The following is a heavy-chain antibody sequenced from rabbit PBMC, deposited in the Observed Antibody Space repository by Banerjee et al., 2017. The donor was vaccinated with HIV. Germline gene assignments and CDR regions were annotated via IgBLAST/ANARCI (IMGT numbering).Heavy chain of an antibody. CDR2: IYAGSSSNT. D-gene: IGHD1-1*01. J-gene: IGHJ4*01. Sequence: QEQLVESGGGLVQPGGSLKLSCKASGFDFSSYYMSWVRQAPGKGLEWIGYIYAGSSSNTYYASWVNGRFTISSNTNQNTVSLQLNSLTAADTATYFCVFSSLLCSGPYYFNLWGQGTLVTVS. CDR3: VFSSLLCSGPYYFNL. CDR1: GFDFSSYY. V-gene: IGHV1S47*01.